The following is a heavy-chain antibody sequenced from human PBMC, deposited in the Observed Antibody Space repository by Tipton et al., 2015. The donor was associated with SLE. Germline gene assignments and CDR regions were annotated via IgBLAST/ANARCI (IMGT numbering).Heavy chain of an antibody. Sequence: TLSLTCAVYGGSFSGYYWSWIRQPPGKGLEWIGKINHSGSTNYNPSLKSRVTISVDTSKNQFSLKLSSVTAADTAVYYCARGGRDPLGYWGQGTLVTVSS. CDR1: GGSFSGYY. J-gene: IGHJ4*02. D-gene: IGHD2-21*02. V-gene: IGHV4-34*01. CDR3: ARGGRDPLGY. CDR2: INHSGST.